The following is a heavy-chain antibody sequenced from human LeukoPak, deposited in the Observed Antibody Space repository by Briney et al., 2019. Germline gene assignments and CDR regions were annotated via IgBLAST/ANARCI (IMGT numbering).Heavy chain of an antibody. CDR1: GFTSSSYW. CDR3: AKVRSRYIWGTPQWPFDM. V-gene: IGHV3-7*01. Sequence: PGGSLRLSCAASGFTSSSYWMTWVRQAPGKGLEWVANIKQDGNEKYYVDSVKGRFTISRDNAKNSLYLQMNSLRAEDTAVYYCAKVRSRYIWGTPQWPFDMWGQGTKVTV. J-gene: IGHJ3*02. D-gene: IGHD3-16*01. CDR2: IKQDGNEK.